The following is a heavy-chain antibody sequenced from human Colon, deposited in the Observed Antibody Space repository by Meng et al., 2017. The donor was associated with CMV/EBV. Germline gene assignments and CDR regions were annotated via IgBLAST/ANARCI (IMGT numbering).Heavy chain of an antibody. Sequence: QVQLQESGPGRVKPLEXXXLTCAVSGVSVDHYYWAWIRQPAGKRLEFIGRIYPSGRVDYNPSLRTRVIMSLDTARNQLSLQLTSVTAADTAIYHCARAAARGVPVDYWGQGILVTVSS. D-gene: IGHD3-10*01. CDR3: ARAAARGVPVDY. J-gene: IGHJ4*02. V-gene: IGHV4-4*07. CDR2: IYPSGRV. CDR1: GVSVDHYY.